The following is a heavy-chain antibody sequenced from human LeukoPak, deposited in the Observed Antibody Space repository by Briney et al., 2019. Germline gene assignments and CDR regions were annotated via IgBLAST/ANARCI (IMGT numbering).Heavy chain of an antibody. V-gene: IGHV4-34*01. J-gene: IGHJ2*01. D-gene: IGHD3-9*01. CDR3: ARVGRNYDILTGARPYWYFDL. CDR2: INPRGST. Sequence: SETLSLTCAVYGGSFSDYYWSWIRQPPGKGLEWIGEINPRGSTNYNPSLKSRVTISVDTSKNQFSLKLSSVTAADTAVYYCARVGRNYDILTGARPYWYFDLWGRGTLVTVSS. CDR1: GGSFSDYY.